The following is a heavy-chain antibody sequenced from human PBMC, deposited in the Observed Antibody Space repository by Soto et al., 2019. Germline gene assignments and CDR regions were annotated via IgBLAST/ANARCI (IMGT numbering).Heavy chain of an antibody. CDR3: AKYNVLRSVDWLANSYAMDV. Sequence: QVQLQESGPGPVKPSGTLSLTCAVSGGSISSSIWWNWVRQPPGKGLEWIGEIHHSGSTNYNPSLKSRVTISLDKSKNQFSLKLNSVTAADTAVYYCAKYNVLRSVDWLANSYAMDVW. V-gene: IGHV4-4*02. CDR2: IHHSGST. CDR1: GGSISSSIW. J-gene: IGHJ6*01. D-gene: IGHD3-9*01.